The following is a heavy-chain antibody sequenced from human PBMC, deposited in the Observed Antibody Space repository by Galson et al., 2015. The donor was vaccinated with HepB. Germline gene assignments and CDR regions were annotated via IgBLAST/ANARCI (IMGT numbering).Heavy chain of an antibody. J-gene: IGHJ4*02. Sequence: SLRLSCATSGFTFSNYAMNWVRQAPGKGLEWVSGISSSGDSTNYADSVEGRFTISRDNSKNTLFLQMNSLRADDTAVYYCVKEGLTYYDFWSGYVVYFDYWGQGTLVTVSS. CDR3: VKEGLTYYDFWSGYVVYFDY. V-gene: IGHV3-23*01. CDR2: ISSSGDST. D-gene: IGHD3-3*01. CDR1: GFTFSNYA.